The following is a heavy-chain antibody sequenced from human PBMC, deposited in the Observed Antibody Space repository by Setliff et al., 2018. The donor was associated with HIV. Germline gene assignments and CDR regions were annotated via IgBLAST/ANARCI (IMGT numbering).Heavy chain of an antibody. J-gene: IGHJ4*02. Sequence: SETLSLTCAVYGGSFNDYYWTWIRQPPGKGMEWIGEIDHSGNIKYHASLKSRVTISKDTSKNQISLKLRSVTAADTAVYYCARGLNYYGSGSYLPLGYWGQGTLVTVSS. CDR3: ARGLNYYGSGSYLPLGY. V-gene: IGHV4-34*01. CDR1: GGSFNDYY. D-gene: IGHD3-10*01. CDR2: IDHSGNI.